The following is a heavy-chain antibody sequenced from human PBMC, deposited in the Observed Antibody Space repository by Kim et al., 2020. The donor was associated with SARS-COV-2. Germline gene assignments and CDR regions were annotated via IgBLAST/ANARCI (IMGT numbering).Heavy chain of an antibody. Sequence: GGSLRLSCAASGFTFSSYAMHWVRQAPGKGLEWVAVISYDGSNKYYADSVKGRFTISRDNSKNTLYLQMNSLRAEDTAVYYCARPFCGGDCYRFDYWGQGTLVTVSS. D-gene: IGHD2-21*02. V-gene: IGHV3-30*04. J-gene: IGHJ4*02. CDR1: GFTFSSYA. CDR3: ARPFCGGDCYRFDY. CDR2: ISYDGSNK.